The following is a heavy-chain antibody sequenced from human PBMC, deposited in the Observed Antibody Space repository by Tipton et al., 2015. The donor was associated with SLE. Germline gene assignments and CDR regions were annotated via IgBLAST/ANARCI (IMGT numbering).Heavy chain of an antibody. Sequence: TLSLTCAVYGGSFSGYYWSWIRQPPGKGLEWIGYIYYSGRTNYNPSLKSRVTISVDTSKNQFSLELSSVTAADTAVYYCAREWGDAFDIWGQGTMVTVSS. CDR3: AREWGDAFDI. D-gene: IGHD3-16*01. V-gene: IGHV4-59*01. CDR2: IYYSGRT. CDR1: GGSFSGYY. J-gene: IGHJ3*02.